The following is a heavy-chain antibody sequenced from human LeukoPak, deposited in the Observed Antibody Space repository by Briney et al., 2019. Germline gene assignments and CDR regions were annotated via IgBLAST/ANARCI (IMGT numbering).Heavy chain of an antibody. CDR1: GGSISSYY. Sequence: PSETLSLTCTVSGGSISSYYWSWIRQPPGKGLEWIGYIDYSGATNYNPSLKSRVTISVDTSKNHFSLKLNSVTAADPAVYYCARDRRREAVHAFDIWGQGTKVTVSS. CDR2: IDYSGAT. J-gene: IGHJ3*02. V-gene: IGHV4-59*01. CDR3: ARDRRREAVHAFDI. D-gene: IGHD6-19*01.